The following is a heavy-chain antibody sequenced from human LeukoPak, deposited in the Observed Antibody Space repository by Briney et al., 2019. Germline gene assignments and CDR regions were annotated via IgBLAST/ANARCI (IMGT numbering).Heavy chain of an antibody. Sequence: PGGSLRLSCAASGFTFSSYSMNWVRQAPGKGLEWVSFISTSGIYIYYADSLKGRFTISRDNAKNSLYLQMNSLRAEDTAVYYCARDHGKLLWFGELLNNWFDPWGQGTLVTVSS. CDR1: GFTFSSYS. CDR3: ARDHGKLLWFGELLNNWFDP. V-gene: IGHV3-21*01. J-gene: IGHJ5*02. CDR2: ISTSGIYI. D-gene: IGHD3-10*01.